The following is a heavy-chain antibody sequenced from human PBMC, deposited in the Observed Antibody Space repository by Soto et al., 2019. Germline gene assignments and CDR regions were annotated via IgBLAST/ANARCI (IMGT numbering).Heavy chain of an antibody. V-gene: IGHV4-59*01. CDR2: IYYSGST. CDR1: GGSISSYY. CDR3: ARLYSSGWRDAFDI. J-gene: IGHJ3*02. D-gene: IGHD6-19*01. Sequence: SETLSLTCTVSGGSISSYYWSWIRQPPGKGLEWIGYIYYSGSTNYNPSLKSRVTISVDTSKNQFSLKLSSVTAADTAVYYCARLYSSGWRDAFDIWGQGTMVTVSS.